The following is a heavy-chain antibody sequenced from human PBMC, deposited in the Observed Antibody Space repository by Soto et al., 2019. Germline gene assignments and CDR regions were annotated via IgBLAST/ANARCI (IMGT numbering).Heavy chain of an antibody. V-gene: IGHV3-30*18. Sequence: GGSLRLSCAASGFTFSSYGMHWVRQAPGKGLEWVAVISYDGSNKYYADSVKGRFTISRDNSKNTLYLQMNSLRAEDTAVYYCAKDPASLEWRGDADYWGQGTLVTVSS. CDR3: AKDPASLEWRGDADY. CDR1: GFTFSSYG. D-gene: IGHD3-3*01. J-gene: IGHJ4*02. CDR2: ISYDGSNK.